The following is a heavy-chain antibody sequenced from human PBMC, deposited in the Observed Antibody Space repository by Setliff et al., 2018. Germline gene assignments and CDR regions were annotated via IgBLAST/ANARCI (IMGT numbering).Heavy chain of an antibody. V-gene: IGHV1-18*01. CDR1: GYTFINFG. Sequence: ASVKVSCKASGYTFINFGISWVRQAPGQGLEWVGWISPYTGNTYYAPRLQDRVTLTADTSTNTAYMELRSLISDDTAVYYCSRLVRFCTRTTCQGASGAELWGQGTLVTVSS. D-gene: IGHD2-8*01. CDR2: ISPYTGNT. CDR3: SRLVRFCTRTTCQGASGAEL. J-gene: IGHJ4*02.